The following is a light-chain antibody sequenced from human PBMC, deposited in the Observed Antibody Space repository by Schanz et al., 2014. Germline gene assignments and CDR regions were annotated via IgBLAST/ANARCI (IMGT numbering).Light chain of an antibody. Sequence: QSVLTQPPSVSGAPGQRVTISCTGSSSNIGAGYDVHWYQQLPGTAPKLLIYRTDERPSGVPDRFSASKSGTSASLAISGLRSEDEADYYCATWDDSLLFGGGTKLTVL. CDR1: SSNIGAGYD. CDR2: RTD. V-gene: IGLV1-47*01. CDR3: ATWDDSLL. J-gene: IGLJ3*02.